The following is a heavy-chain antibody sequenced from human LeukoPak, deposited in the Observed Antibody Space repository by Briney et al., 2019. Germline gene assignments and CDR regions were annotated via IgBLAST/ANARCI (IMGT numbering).Heavy chain of an antibody. V-gene: IGHV4-59*01. D-gene: IGHD3-22*01. CDR2: IYYSGST. J-gene: IGHJ3*02. Sequence: SETLSLTCTVSGGSISSYYWSWIRQPPGKGLEWIGYIYYSGSTNYNPSLKSRVTISVDTSKNQFSLKLSSVTAADTAVYYCARGGGIVVVPDAFDIWGQGTMVTVSS. CDR1: GGSISSYY. CDR3: ARGGGIVVVPDAFDI.